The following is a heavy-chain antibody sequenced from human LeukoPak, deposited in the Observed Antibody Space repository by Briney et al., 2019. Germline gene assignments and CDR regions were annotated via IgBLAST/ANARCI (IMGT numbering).Heavy chain of an antibody. J-gene: IGHJ4*02. CDR3: ARVRGVGSDSFDY. CDR2: IIPIFGTA. V-gene: IGHV1-69*13. D-gene: IGHD3-10*01. Sequence: SVKVSCKASGGTFSSYAISWVRQAPGQGLEWMGGIIPIFGTANYAQKFQGRVTITADESTSTAYMELSNLRSEDTAVYYCARVRGVGSDSFDYWGQGTLVTVSS. CDR1: GGTFSSYA.